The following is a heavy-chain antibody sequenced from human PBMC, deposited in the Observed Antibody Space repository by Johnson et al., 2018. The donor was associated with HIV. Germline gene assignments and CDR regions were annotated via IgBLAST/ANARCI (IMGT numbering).Heavy chain of an antibody. D-gene: IGHD3-3*01. CDR1: GFTFSSYA. CDR2: ISSSGSTT. J-gene: IGHJ3*02. V-gene: IGHV3-48*03. CDR3: AKEASYYNFWSGVAFDI. Sequence: VQVVESGGGLVKPGGSLRLSCAASGFTFSSYAMHWVRQAPGKGLEWVSYISSSGSTTYYADSVKGRVTISRDNAKNSLYLQMKSLGAEDPAVYYCAKEASYYNFWSGVAFDIWGQGTMVTVSS.